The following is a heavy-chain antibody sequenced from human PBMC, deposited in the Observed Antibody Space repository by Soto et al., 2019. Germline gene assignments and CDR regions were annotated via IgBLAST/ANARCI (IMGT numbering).Heavy chain of an antibody. D-gene: IGHD3-22*01. J-gene: IGHJ4*02. CDR1: GFTFSSYG. V-gene: IGHV3-33*01. CDR2: IWYDGSNK. CDR3: ARDSKAHAYYYDSSGYYSLGY. Sequence: QVQLVESGGGVVQPGRSLRLSCAASGFTFSSYGMHWVRQAPGKGLEWVAVIWYDGSNKYYEDSVKGRFTISRDNSKNTLYLQMNSLRAEDTAVYYCARDSKAHAYYYDSSGYYSLGYWGQGTLVTVSS.